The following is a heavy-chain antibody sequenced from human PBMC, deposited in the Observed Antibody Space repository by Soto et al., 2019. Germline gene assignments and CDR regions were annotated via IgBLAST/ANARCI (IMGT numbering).Heavy chain of an antibody. CDR2: IYHSGST. Sequence: SETLCLTCSVSGGSISSYYWSWIRQPPGKGLEYIGYIYHSGSTYYNPSLKSRVTISVDRSKNQFSLKLSSVTAADTAVYYCARVPSPWGQGTLVTVSS. CDR1: GGSISSYY. CDR3: ARVPSP. V-gene: IGHV4-59*12. J-gene: IGHJ5*02.